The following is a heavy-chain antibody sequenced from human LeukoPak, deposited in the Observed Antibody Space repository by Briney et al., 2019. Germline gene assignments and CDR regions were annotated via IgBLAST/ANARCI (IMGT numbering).Heavy chain of an antibody. CDR1: GFTFSSYW. J-gene: IGHJ4*02. Sequence: GGSLRLSCAASGFTFSSYWMHWVRQAPGKGLEWVSAIGGSGGSTYYADSVKGRFTISRDNSKNTLYLQMNSLRAEDTAVYYCAKDDTYYFGNYWGQGTLVTVSS. V-gene: IGHV3-23*01. CDR3: AKDDTYYFGNY. D-gene: IGHD1-26*01. CDR2: IGGSGGST.